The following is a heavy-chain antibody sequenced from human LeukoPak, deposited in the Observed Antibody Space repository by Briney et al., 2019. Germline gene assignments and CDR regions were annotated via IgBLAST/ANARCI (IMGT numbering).Heavy chain of an antibody. CDR1: GFTFSRSW. CDR3: ANSPMILRGHY. D-gene: IGHD3-16*01. V-gene: IGHV3-7*01. CDR2: INPDGSKK. J-gene: IGHJ4*02. Sequence: PGGSLRLSCAASGFTFSRSWMHWVRQAPGKGLEWVANINPDGSKKSYADFVEGRFTISRDNAKNSLYLQMSSLRAEDTAVYYCANSPMILRGHYWGQGIQVTVSS.